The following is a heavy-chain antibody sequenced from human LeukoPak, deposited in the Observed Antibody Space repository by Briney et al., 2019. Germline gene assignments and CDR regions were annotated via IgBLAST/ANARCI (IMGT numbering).Heavy chain of an antibody. D-gene: IGHD5-18*01. Sequence: SGTLSLTCVVSDYSVSTHKWWSWVRQPPGQGLEWIGEVHQSGSTNYNPSLRSRVTISVDKSKNQFSLKLSSVNAADTAVYYCARDKFGYGYLDAFDIWGQGTMVTVSS. CDR2: VHQSGST. CDR1: DYSVSTHKW. CDR3: ARDKFGYGYLDAFDI. V-gene: IGHV4-4*02. J-gene: IGHJ3*02.